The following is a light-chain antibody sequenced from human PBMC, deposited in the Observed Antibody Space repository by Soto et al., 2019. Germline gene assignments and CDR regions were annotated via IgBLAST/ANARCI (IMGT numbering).Light chain of an antibody. CDR2: GAS. CDR1: QSVSSN. Sequence: EIVMTQSPATLSVSPGERATLSCRASQSVSSNLAWYQQKPGQAPRLLIYGASTRAAGIPARFSGSGAGTEFTLTISSLQSEHVAVYYCQQYNNWLGTFGQGTKVEIK. V-gene: IGKV3-15*01. CDR3: QQYNNWLGT. J-gene: IGKJ1*01.